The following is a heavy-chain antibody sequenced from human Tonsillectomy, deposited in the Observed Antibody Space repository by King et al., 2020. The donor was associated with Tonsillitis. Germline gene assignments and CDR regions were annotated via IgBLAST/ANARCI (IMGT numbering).Heavy chain of an antibody. CDR2: ISYDGSRE. J-gene: IGHJ4*02. Sequence: GQLVQSGGGVVQPGRSLRLSCAASGFTFSKYGMHWVRQAPGRGLEWVAEISYDGSREYLADSVKGRFTISRDNSKNTVYLQVNSLRDEDTAVYYCAKVLGSNGDYEPFDYWGQGTLVTVSS. CDR1: GFTFSKYG. CDR3: AKVLGSNGDYEPFDY. V-gene: IGHV3-30*18. D-gene: IGHD4-17*01.